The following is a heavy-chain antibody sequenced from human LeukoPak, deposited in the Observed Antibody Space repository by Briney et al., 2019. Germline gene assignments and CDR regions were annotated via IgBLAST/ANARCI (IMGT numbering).Heavy chain of an antibody. CDR1: GFTFSNYV. CDR2: ISGSGDST. V-gene: IGHV3-23*01. D-gene: IGHD6-19*01. J-gene: IGHJ4*02. Sequence: GGSLRLSCAASGFTFSNYVMSWVRQAPGKGLEWVSGISGSGDSTYYADSVRGRFTISRDNSKNTLYLQMNSLRVEDTAAYYCAKVRAPSGWFNSDYWGQGTLVTVSS. CDR3: AKVRAPSGWFNSDY.